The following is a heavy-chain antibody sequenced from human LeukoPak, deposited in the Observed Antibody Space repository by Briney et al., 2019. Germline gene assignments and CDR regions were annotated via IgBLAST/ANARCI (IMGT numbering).Heavy chain of an antibody. Sequence: GGSLRLSCAASGITFSNYWIHWVRQTPGTGLVWVSHINGDGSLTYYADSVKGRFTISRGNAKNTAFLQMNSLRSEDTAVYYCTGSGAASYWGQGAQVTVSS. CDR3: TGSGAASY. J-gene: IGHJ4*02. CDR2: INGDGSLT. D-gene: IGHD6-25*01. CDR1: GITFSNYW. V-gene: IGHV3-74*01.